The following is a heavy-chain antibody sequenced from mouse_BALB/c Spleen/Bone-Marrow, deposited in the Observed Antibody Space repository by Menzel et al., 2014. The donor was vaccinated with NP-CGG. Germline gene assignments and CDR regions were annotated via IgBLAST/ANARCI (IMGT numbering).Heavy chain of an antibody. D-gene: IGHD1-1*01. V-gene: IGHV5-6*01. CDR3: AFITAIAY. J-gene: IGHJ3*01. Sequence: VQLKQSGGDLVEPGGSLKLSCAASGFTFSSYGMSWARQTPDKRLEWVATVGGGDSYTYYPDFVKGRFTISRDIAKNTLYLHMSSLKSEDTAMYYCAFITAIAYWGQGTLVTVSA. CDR1: GFTFSSYG. CDR2: VGGGDSYT.